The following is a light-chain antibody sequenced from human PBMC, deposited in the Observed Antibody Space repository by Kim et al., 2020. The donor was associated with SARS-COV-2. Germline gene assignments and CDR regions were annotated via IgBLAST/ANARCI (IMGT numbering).Light chain of an antibody. CDR2: GAS. Sequence: PGERATLSCRARQSVSVSYLAWYQQKSGQAPRLLIYGASRRATGIPDRFSGSGSGTEFTLTISRLEPEDFAVYFCQQYGGSPPITFGQGTRLEIK. CDR1: QSVSVSY. J-gene: IGKJ5*01. V-gene: IGKV3-20*01. CDR3: QQYGGSPPIT.